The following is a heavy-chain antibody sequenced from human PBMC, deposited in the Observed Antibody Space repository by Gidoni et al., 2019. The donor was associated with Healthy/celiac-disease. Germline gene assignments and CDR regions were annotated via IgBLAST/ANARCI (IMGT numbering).Heavy chain of an antibody. D-gene: IGHD6-13*01. Sequence: EVQLLESGGGLVQPGGSLRSSCAASGLTFSSYAMSWVRQAPGKGLEWVSAISGSGGSTYYADSVKGRFTISRDNSKNTLYLQMNSLRAEDTAVYYCAKDPLVAAAADYWGQGTLVTVSS. V-gene: IGHV3-23*01. CDR3: AKDPLVAAAADY. J-gene: IGHJ4*02. CDR1: GLTFSSYA. CDR2: ISGSGGST.